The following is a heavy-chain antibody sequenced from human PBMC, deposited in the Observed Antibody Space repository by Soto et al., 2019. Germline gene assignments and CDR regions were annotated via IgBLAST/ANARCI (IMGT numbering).Heavy chain of an antibody. CDR3: AIAHSYGAPYYDYGMDV. J-gene: IGHJ6*02. V-gene: IGHV3-30-3*01. Sequence: QVQLVESGGGVVQPGRSLRLSCAASGFTFSSYAMHWVRQAPGKGLEWVAVISYDGSNKYYADSVKGRFTISRDNSKNTLYLQMNSLRAEDTAVYYCAIAHSYGAPYYDYGMDVWGQGTTVTVSS. D-gene: IGHD5-18*01. CDR1: GFTFSSYA. CDR2: ISYDGSNK.